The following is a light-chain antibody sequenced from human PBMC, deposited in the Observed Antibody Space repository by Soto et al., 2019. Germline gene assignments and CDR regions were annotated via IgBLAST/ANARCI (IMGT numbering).Light chain of an antibody. CDR1: SSDVGGYNY. CDR3: SSYTSSYTYV. J-gene: IGLJ1*01. V-gene: IGLV2-14*01. Sequence: SALTQPASVSGSPRQSITISCTGTSSDVGGYNYVSWYQQHPGKAPKLMIYDVSNRPSGVSDRFSGSKSGNTASLTISGLQAEDEADYYCSSYTSSYTYVFGTGTKLTVL. CDR2: DVS.